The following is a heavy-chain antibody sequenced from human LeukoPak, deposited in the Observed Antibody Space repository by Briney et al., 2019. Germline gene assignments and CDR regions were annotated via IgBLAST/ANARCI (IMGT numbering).Heavy chain of an antibody. CDR1: GFTFSSYW. Sequence: GGSLRLSCAASGFTFSSYWMSWVRQAPGKGLEWVANIKQDGSEKYYVDSVKGRFTISRDNAKNSLYLQMNSLRAEDTAVYYCARDGAGPAVAGGSDAFDIWGQGTMVTVSS. J-gene: IGHJ3*02. CDR2: IKQDGSEK. V-gene: IGHV3-7*01. CDR3: ARDGAGPAVAGGSDAFDI. D-gene: IGHD6-19*01.